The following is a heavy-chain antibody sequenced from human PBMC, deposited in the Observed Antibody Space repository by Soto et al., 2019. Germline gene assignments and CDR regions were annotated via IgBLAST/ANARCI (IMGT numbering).Heavy chain of an antibody. V-gene: IGHV4-59*01. Sequence: PSETLSLTCSVSGGSIRRYYWRWIRQPPGKGLEWIGYIYYSGSTNYNPSLKSRVTISLDTSKNQFSLKLSSVTAADTAVYYCARGRDYDFWSGSPRDFDYWGQGTLVTVS. D-gene: IGHD3-3*01. CDR2: IYYSGST. CDR3: ARGRDYDFWSGSPRDFDY. CDR1: GGSIRRYY. J-gene: IGHJ4*02.